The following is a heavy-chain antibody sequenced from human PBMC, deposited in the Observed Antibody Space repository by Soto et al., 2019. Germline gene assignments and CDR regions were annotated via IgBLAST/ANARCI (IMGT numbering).Heavy chain of an antibody. CDR1: VFTVSSKY. V-gene: IGHV3-66*04. J-gene: IGHJ6*02. CDR2: IQSGGPT. Sequence: GGALRLSCAASVFTVSSKYMSWVRQAPGKGLEWVSLIQSGGPTYYADSVKGRFTISRDTSENTLHLQMDSLRAEDTAVYYCARRPGDLTYYYYYGMDVWGQGTTVTVSS. D-gene: IGHD4-17*01. CDR3: ARRPGDLTYYYYYGMDV.